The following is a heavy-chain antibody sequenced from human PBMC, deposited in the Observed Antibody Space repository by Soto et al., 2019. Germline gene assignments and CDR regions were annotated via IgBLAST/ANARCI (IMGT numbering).Heavy chain of an antibody. CDR1: GFSLSTSGVG. CDR2: IYWNDDK. J-gene: IGHJ4*02. D-gene: IGHD2-15*01. V-gene: IGHV2-5*01. Sequence: QITLKESGPTLVKPTQTLTLTCTFSGFSLSTSGVGVGWIRQPPGKALEWLVLIYWNDDKRYSPSLKSRLTITKDTSKNQVVLTMTNMDPVDTATYYCAHRRSYCSGGSCFLTTFDYWGQGTLVTVSS. CDR3: AHRRSYCSGGSCFLTTFDY.